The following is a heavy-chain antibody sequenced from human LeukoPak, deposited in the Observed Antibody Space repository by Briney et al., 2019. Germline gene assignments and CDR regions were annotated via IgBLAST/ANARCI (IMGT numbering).Heavy chain of an antibody. CDR3: AAARDILTGSNY. CDR1: GYTFTSYG. V-gene: IGHV1-18*01. J-gene: IGHJ4*02. Sequence: ASVKVSCKASGYTFTSYGISWVRQAPGQGLEWMGWISAYNGNTNYAQKLQGRVTMTTDTSTSTAYMELRSLRSEDTAVYYCAAARDILTGSNYWGQGTLVTVSS. D-gene: IGHD3-9*01. CDR2: ISAYNGNT.